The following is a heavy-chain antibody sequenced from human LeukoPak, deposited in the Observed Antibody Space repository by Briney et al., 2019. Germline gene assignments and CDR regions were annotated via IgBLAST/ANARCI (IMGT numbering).Heavy chain of an antibody. V-gene: IGHV3-64D*06. Sequence: GGSLRLSCSASGFTFSSYAMHWVRQAPGKGLEYVSAISSNGGSTYYADSVKGRFTISRDNSKNTLYLQMSSLRAEDTAVYYCVKASEILGFDPWGQGTLVTVSS. D-gene: IGHD3-9*01. CDR3: VKASEILGFDP. J-gene: IGHJ5*02. CDR2: ISSNGGST. CDR1: GFTFSSYA.